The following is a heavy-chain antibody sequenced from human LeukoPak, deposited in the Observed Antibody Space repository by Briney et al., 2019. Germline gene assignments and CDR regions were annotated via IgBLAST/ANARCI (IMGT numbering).Heavy chain of an antibody. CDR3: ARSFSSRFSSPRRPYYFDY. D-gene: IGHD6-13*01. CDR2: INPNSGGT. CDR1: GYTFTGYC. J-gene: IGHJ4*02. V-gene: IGHV1-2*02. Sequence: ASVKVSCKASGYTFTGYCMHWVRQAPGQGLEWMGWINPNSGGTNYAQKFQGRVTMTRDTSISTAYMELSRLRSDDTAVYYCARSFSSRFSSPRRPYYFDYWGQGTLVTVSS.